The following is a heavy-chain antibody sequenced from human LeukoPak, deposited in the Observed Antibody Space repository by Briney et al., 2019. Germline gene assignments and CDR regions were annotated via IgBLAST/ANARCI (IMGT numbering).Heavy chain of an antibody. Sequence: GRSLRLSCAASGFTFSSYAMNWVRQAPGKGLEWVSAISGSGDNTYYADSVKGRFTISRDNSKNTLYLQMNSLRAEDTAVYYCAIHNLWFGEHSWGQGTLVTVSS. V-gene: IGHV3-23*01. J-gene: IGHJ4*02. CDR1: GFTFSSYA. CDR2: ISGSGDNT. CDR3: AIHNLWFGEHS. D-gene: IGHD3-10*01.